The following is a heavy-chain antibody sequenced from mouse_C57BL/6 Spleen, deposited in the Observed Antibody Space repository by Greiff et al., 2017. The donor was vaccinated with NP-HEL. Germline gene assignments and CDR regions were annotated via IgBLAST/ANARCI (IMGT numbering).Heavy chain of an antibody. CDR3: ARDRDYFDY. CDR2: ISYDGSN. J-gene: IGHJ2*01. V-gene: IGHV3-6*01. CDR1: GYSITSGYY. Sequence: EVKVEESGPGLVKPSQSLSLTCSVTGYSITSGYYWNWIRQFPGNKREWMGYISYDGSNNYNPSLKNRISITRDTSKNQFFLKLNSVTTEDTATYYCARDRDYFDYWGQGTTLTVSS.